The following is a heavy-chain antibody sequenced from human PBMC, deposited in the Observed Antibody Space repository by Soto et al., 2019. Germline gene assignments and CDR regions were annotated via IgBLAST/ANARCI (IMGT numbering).Heavy chain of an antibody. CDR2: IIPIFGTA. D-gene: IGHD3-22*01. CDR1: GGTFSSYA. Sequence: QVQLVQSGAEVKKPGSSVKVSCKASGGTFSSYAISWVQQAPGQGLKCMVGIIPIFGTANYAQKFQGRVTIDTEESTSSAYMELSRLRSEDTAVYYCAREKGRWLLISGYYYYGMDAWGQGPTVTVSS. J-gene: IGHJ6*02. V-gene: IGHV1-69*01. CDR3: AREKGRWLLISGYYYYGMDA.